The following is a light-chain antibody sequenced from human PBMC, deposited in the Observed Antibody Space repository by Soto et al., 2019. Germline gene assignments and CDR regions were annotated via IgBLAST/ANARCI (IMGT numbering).Light chain of an antibody. V-gene: IGKV1-5*03. CDR1: QDITSY. Sequence: IQLTHSPSSLSASVLYSVTITCLASQDITSYLAWYQQKPGKAPKLLIYKASTLKSGVPSRFSGSGSGTEFTLTISSLQPDDFATYYCQHYNSYSEAFGQGTKVDIK. CDR2: KAS. J-gene: IGKJ1*01. CDR3: QHYNSYSEA.